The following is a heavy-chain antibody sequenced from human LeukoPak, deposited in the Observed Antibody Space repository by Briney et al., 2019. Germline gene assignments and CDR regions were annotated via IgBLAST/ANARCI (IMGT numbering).Heavy chain of an antibody. CDR1: GGSISSYY. J-gene: IGHJ4*02. D-gene: IGHD6-13*01. Sequence: SETLSLTCTVSGGSISSYYWSWIRQPPGKGLEWIGYIYYSGSTNYNPSLKSRVTISVDTSKNQFSLKLSSVTAADTAVYYCARERQQQLVDYWGQGTLVTVSS. CDR2: IYYSGST. CDR3: ARERQQQLVDY. V-gene: IGHV4-59*01.